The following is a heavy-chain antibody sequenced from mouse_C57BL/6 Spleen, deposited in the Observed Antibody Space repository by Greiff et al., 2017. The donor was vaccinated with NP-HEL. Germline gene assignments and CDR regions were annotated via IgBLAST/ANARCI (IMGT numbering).Heavy chain of an antibody. CDR1: GYAFSSYW. J-gene: IGHJ4*01. Sequence: VQLQQSGAELVKPGASVKISCKASGYAFSSYWMNWVKQRPGKGLEWIGQIYPGDGDTNYNGKFKGKATLTADISSSTAYMQLSSLTSEDSAVYCCARGGRQLRPNYDAMDYWGQGTSVTVSS. CDR2: IYPGDGDT. CDR3: ARGGRQLRPNYDAMDY. V-gene: IGHV1-80*01. D-gene: IGHD3-2*02.